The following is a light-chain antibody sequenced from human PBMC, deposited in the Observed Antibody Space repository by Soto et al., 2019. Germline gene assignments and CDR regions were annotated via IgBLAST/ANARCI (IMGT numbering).Light chain of an antibody. V-gene: IGKV3-15*01. J-gene: IGKJ1*01. CDR2: GTS. CDR1: LSVSSS. CDR3: QQYNKWPAT. Sequence: DTLMTQSPDTLSASPGEGATLSCRASLSVSSSLAWYQQKPGQAPRLLIYGTSTRATGIPARFGGSGSGTEFTLTISSLQSEDFAVYYCQQYNKWPATFGQGTKVEIK.